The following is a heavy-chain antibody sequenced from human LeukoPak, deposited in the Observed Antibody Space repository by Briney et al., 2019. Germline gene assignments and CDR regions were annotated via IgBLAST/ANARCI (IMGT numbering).Heavy chain of an antibody. Sequence: SETLSLTCTVSGGSISSYYWSWIRQPPGKGLEWIGYIYTSGSTNYNPSLKSRVTISVDTSKNQFSLKLSSVTAADTAVYYCACSEGYYSYYMDVWGKGTTVTVSS. CDR2: IYTSGST. CDR1: GGSISSYY. V-gene: IGHV4-4*09. CDR3: ACSEGYYSYYMDV. J-gene: IGHJ6*03. D-gene: IGHD3-10*02.